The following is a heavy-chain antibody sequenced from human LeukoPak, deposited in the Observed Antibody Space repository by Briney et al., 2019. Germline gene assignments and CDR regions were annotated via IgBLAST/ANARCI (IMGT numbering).Heavy chain of an antibody. Sequence: GGSLRLSCKGSGYRFTSYWIGWVRQMPGKGLDWMGFIYPGDSDTRYSPSFQGQVTISADKSMSTAYLQWSSLKASDTAMYYCARRRGRYSGDAFDIWGQGTMVTVSS. D-gene: IGHD1-26*01. CDR2: IYPGDSDT. CDR1: GYRFTSYW. J-gene: IGHJ3*02. V-gene: IGHV5-51*01. CDR3: ARRRGRYSGDAFDI.